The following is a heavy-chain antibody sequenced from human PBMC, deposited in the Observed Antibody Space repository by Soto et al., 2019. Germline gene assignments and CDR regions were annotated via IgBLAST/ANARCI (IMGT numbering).Heavy chain of an antibody. CDR3: VKEVGIVV. D-gene: IGHD1-26*01. CDR2: ISSNGGST. V-gene: IGHV3-64D*08. CDR1: GFTFSSYS. Sequence: PGVSLRLSFSASGFTFSSYSMHWVHQAPGKGLEYVSAISSNGGSTYYADSVKGRFTISRDNSKNTLYLQMSSLRAEDTAVYYCVKEVGIVVWGQGTTVTVSS. J-gene: IGHJ6*02.